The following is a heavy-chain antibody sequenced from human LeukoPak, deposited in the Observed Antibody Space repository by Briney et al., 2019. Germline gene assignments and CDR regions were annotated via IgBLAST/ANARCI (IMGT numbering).Heavy chain of an antibody. D-gene: IGHD3-16*01. V-gene: IGHV3-7*04. Sequence: PGGSLRLPWAASGFIFSGFWMSWVRQAPTKGLEWVANIKYDGSDKRYVDSVKGRFTVSRDNANNSLYLQMNSLRAEDTAVYYCVRGGGSFDSWGQGTLVTVSS. CDR2: IKYDGSDK. J-gene: IGHJ4*02. CDR1: GFIFSGFW. CDR3: VRGGGSFDS.